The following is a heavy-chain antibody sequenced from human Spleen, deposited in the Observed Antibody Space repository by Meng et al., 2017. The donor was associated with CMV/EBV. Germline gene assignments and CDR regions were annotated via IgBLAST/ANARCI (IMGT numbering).Heavy chain of an antibody. CDR3: ARDRTGDCSSTSCYNYYYYYGMDV. CDR1: GGTFSSFA. CDR2: IIPIFGTT. J-gene: IGHJ6*02. V-gene: IGHV1-69*05. Sequence: SVKVSCKASGGTFSSFAISWVRQAPGQGLEWMGGIIPIFGTTNYAQKFQGRVTITTDESANIAYMELSSLISEDTAVYYCARDRTGDCSSTSCYNYYYYYGMDVWGQGTTVTVSS. D-gene: IGHD2-2*02.